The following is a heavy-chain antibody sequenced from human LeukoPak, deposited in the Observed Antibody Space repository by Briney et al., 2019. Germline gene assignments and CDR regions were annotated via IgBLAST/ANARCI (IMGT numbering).Heavy chain of an antibody. D-gene: IGHD3-3*01. CDR2: INHSGST. J-gene: IGHJ5*02. CDR1: GFTFSSYG. CDR3: ARGRDYDFWSGYYNRKNNWFDP. Sequence: GSLRLSCAASGFTFSSYGMHWVRQPPGKGLEWIGEINHSGSTNYNPSLKSRVTISVDTSKNQSSLKLSSVTAADTAVYYCARGRDYDFWSGYYNRKNNWFDPWGQGTLVTVSS. V-gene: IGHV4-34*01.